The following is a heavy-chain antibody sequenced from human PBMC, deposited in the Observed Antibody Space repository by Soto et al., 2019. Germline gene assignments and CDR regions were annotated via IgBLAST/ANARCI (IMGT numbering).Heavy chain of an antibody. J-gene: IGHJ5*02. V-gene: IGHV1-46*01. D-gene: IGHD3-22*01. Sequence: GASVKVSCKASGYTFTSYYMHWVRQAPGQGLEWMGIINPSGGSTSYAQKFQGRVTMTRDTSTSTVYMELSSLRSEDTAVYYCARERLPITMIVVPSYNWFDPWGQGTLVPVSS. CDR1: GYTFTSYY. CDR2: INPSGGST. CDR3: ARERLPITMIVVPSYNWFDP.